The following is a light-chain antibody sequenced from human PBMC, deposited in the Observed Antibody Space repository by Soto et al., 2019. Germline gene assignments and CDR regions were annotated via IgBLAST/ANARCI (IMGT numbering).Light chain of an antibody. J-gene: IGKJ1*01. CDR1: QGISNY. V-gene: IGKV1-27*01. Sequence: DIQMTQSPSSLSASVGDTVTITCRASQGISNYLAWYQHKPGQVPNLLIYAASTLQSGVPSRFSGSGTGTDFTLTISSLRPEDVATYYFQKYTNDPLTFGQGTQVEI. CDR3: QKYTNDPLT. CDR2: AAS.